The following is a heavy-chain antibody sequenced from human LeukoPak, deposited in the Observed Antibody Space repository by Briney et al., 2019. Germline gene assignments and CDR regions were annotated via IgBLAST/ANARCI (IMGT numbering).Heavy chain of an antibody. J-gene: IGHJ4*02. CDR2: ISYDGSNK. Sequence: GGSLRLSCAASGFTFSSYAMNWVRQAPGKGLEWVAVISYDGSNKYYADSVEGRFTISRDNSKNTLYLQMNSLRAEDTAVYYCAKDGYNLGGFDYWGQGTLVTVSS. D-gene: IGHD5-24*01. CDR1: GFTFSSYA. CDR3: AKDGYNLGGFDY. V-gene: IGHV3-30*18.